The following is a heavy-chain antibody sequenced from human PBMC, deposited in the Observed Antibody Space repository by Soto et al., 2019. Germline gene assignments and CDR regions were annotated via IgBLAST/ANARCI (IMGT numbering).Heavy chain of an antibody. CDR3: ARRWGGYYERLDDYGMDV. CDR1: GGTFSSYA. CDR2: IIPIFGTA. J-gene: IGHJ6*02. V-gene: IGHV1-69*12. Sequence: QVQLVQSGAEVKKPGSSVKVSCKASGGTFSSYAISWVRQAPGQGLEWMGGIIPIFGTANYAQKFQGRVTITADESTSTAYMELRSLRAEDTAVYYCARRWGGYYERLDDYGMDVWGQGTTVTVSS. D-gene: IGHD3-3*01.